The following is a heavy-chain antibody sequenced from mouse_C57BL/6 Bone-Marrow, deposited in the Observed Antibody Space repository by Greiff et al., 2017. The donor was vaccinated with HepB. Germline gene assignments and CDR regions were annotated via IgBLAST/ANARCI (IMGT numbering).Heavy chain of an antibody. CDR1: GYSITSGYD. CDR3: ARGGEGYYAMDY. Sequence: EVQLQQSGPGMVKPSQSLSLTCTVTGYSITSGYDWHWIRHFPGNKLEWMGYISYSGSTNYNPSLKSRISITHDTSKNHFFLKLNSVTTEDTATYYCARGGEGYYAMDYWGQGTSVTVSS. CDR2: ISYSGST. V-gene: IGHV3-1*01. J-gene: IGHJ4*01.